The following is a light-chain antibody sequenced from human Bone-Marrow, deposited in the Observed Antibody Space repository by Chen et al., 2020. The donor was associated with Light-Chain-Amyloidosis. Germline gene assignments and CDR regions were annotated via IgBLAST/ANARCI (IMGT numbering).Light chain of an antibody. CDR2: WTS. CDR3: QQYKTYST. J-gene: IGKJ1*01. Sequence: DIQMTQSPSTLSASVGDRVTITCRASQNISRWLAWYQQKPGKAPKLLIYWTSTFEPGVPSRFSGRGSGTGFTLTISSLQPADFATYYCQQYKTYSTFGQGTKVEIK. V-gene: IGKV1-5*03. CDR1: QNISRW.